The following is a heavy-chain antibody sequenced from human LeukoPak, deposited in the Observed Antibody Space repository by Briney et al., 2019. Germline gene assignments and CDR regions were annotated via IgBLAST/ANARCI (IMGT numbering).Heavy chain of an antibody. J-gene: IGHJ4*02. D-gene: IGHD2-8*01. Sequence: SETLSLTCNVSGGSISSRSYYWSWLRQPPGKGLEWIATIYHSGSTYYNASLKSRVTISVDTSKSHFSLKLCSVTAADTAMYYCARYTGVNGYYFDYWGQGTLVTVSS. CDR2: IYHSGST. V-gene: IGHV4-39*02. CDR1: GGSISSRSYY. CDR3: ARYTGVNGYYFDY.